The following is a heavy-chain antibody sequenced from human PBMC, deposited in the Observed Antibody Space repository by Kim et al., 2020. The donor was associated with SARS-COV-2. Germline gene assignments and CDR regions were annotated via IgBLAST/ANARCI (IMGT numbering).Heavy chain of an antibody. CDR1: GFTFSSYG. Sequence: GGSLRLSCAASGFTFSSYGMHWVRQAPGKGLEWVAVIWYDGSNKYYADSVKGRFTISRDNSKNTLNLQMNRLRAEDTAVYYCTRGDCSGGDNCYSGAFDYWGQGTLVTVSS. J-gene: IGHJ4*02. CDR3: TRGDCSGGDNCYSGAFDY. V-gene: IGHV3-33*01. D-gene: IGHD2-15*01. CDR2: IWYDGSNK.